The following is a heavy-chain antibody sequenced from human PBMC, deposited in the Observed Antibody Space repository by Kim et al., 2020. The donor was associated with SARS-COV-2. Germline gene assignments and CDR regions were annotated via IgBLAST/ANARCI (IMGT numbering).Heavy chain of an antibody. CDR2: IYYSGST. CDR3: ARALGAYYDFWSGPAIWYFDL. CDR1: GGSISSGGYY. Sequence: SETLSLTCTVSGGSISSGGYYWSWIRQHPGKGLEWIGYIYYSGSTYYNPSLKSRVTISVDTSKNQFSLKLSSVTAADTAVYYCARALGAYYDFWSGPAIWYFDLWGRGTLVTVSS. D-gene: IGHD3-3*01. V-gene: IGHV4-31*03. J-gene: IGHJ2*01.